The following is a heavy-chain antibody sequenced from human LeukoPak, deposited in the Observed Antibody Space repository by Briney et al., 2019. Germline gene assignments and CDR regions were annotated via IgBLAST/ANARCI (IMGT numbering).Heavy chain of an antibody. CDR3: ARDLSGGRSY. J-gene: IGHJ4*02. D-gene: IGHD3-16*01. V-gene: IGHV4-39*02. CDR2: ISYSGKT. CDR1: GDSISSSAFY. Sequence: PSETLSLTCTVSGDSISSSAFYWGWLRQPPGQGLEWIASISYSGKTLYNPSLQTRVTISVDTSKNQFSLKLSSVTAADAAIYYCARDLSGGRSYWGRGTVVTVSS.